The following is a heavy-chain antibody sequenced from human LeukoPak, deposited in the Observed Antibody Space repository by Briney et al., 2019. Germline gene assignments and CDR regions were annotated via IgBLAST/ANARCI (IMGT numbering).Heavy chain of an antibody. Sequence: SETLSLTCAVYGGSFSGYYWSWIRQSPGKGLEWIGEMNQSGRTNYNPSLKSRVNISIDTSKNQFSLNLSSVTAADTAVYYCARVQVPDAFDVWGQGTMVSVSS. V-gene: IGHV4-34*01. CDR1: GGSFSGYY. CDR3: ARVQVPDAFDV. J-gene: IGHJ3*01. D-gene: IGHD1-1*01. CDR2: MNQSGRT.